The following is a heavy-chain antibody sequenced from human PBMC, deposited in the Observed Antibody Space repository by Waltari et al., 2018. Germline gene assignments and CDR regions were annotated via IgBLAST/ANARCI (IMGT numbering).Heavy chain of an antibody. D-gene: IGHD2-21*02. V-gene: IGHV5-51*01. CDR3: TRRAYCGDGCYPRDAFDI. J-gene: IGHJ3*02. CDR1: GYSFTSYW. Sequence: EVQLVQSGAEVKKPGESLTMSCKGSGYSFTSYWIGWVRQMPGKGLEWMGIIYPGDSDTRYSPSFQGQVTISADKSIGTAYLQWSSLKASDTAMYYCTRRAYCGDGCYPRDAFDIWGQGTMVTVSS. CDR2: IYPGDSDT.